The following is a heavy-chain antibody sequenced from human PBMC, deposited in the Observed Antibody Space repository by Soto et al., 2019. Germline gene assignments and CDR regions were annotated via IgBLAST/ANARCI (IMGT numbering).Heavy chain of an antibody. Sequence: TSETLSLTCSVSGGSISSSSYYWGWIRQPPGKGLEWIGTIYYTGSTYYNPSLKSRVTISKDTSKNQFSLKLSSVTAADTAVYYCARLGSVEAPMRAFDIWGQGTMVTVSS. D-gene: IGHD3-10*01. J-gene: IGHJ3*02. CDR2: IYYTGST. CDR1: GGSISSSSYY. V-gene: IGHV4-39*01. CDR3: ARLGSVEAPMRAFDI.